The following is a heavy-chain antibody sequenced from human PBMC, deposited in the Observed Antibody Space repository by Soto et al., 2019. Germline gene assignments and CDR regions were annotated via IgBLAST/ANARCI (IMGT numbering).Heavy chain of an antibody. J-gene: IGHJ4*02. CDR2: IYHSGST. Sequence: SETLSLTCAVSGDSLSFGVSSWAWIRQPPGKGLEWIGNIYHSGSTYYNPSLRSRVTMSVDRSKNQFSLKLSSVTAADTAMYYCARVFSNFRSFFDSCGQGTLVTVSS. V-gene: IGHV4-30-2*01. D-gene: IGHD1-7*01. CDR1: GDSLSFGVSS. CDR3: ARVFSNFRSFFDS.